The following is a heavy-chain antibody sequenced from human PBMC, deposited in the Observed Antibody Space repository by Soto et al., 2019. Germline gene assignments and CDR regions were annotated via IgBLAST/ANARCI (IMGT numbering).Heavy chain of an antibody. Sequence: ASVKVSCKASGYPFSGYYMHWVRQAPGQGPEWMGWINPSSGGTGYAQKFQGRVTVTRDTSINTAYLELSTLISDDTAVYYCATRSLLQVFPATGDGAFDIWGKGTMVTVSS. J-gene: IGHJ3*02. CDR1: GYPFSGYY. D-gene: IGHD1-1*01. CDR2: INPSSGGT. V-gene: IGHV1-2*02. CDR3: ATRSLLQVFPATGDGAFDI.